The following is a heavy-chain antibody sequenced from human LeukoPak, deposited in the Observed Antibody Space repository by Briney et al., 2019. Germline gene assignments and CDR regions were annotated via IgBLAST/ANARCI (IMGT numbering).Heavy chain of an antibody. CDR2: ISGSGGSP. CDR3: AKGSGWYRIDVVY. CDR1: GFTFSSYA. J-gene: IGHJ4*02. Sequence: GGSVRRSCAASGFTFSSYAMSWVRQAPGKGLEWGSAISGSGGSPYYADSVRGRFTSSRHNSKNTLYLQMNSLRAEDTAVYSCAKGSGWYRIDVVYWGQGTLLTVSS. V-gene: IGHV3-23*01. D-gene: IGHD6-19*01.